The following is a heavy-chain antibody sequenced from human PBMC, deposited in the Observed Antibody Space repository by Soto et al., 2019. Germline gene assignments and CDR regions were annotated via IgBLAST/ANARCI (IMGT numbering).Heavy chain of an antibody. CDR1: GGSISSGGYY. D-gene: IGHD5-12*01. Sequence: QVQLQESGPGLVKPSQTLSLTCTVSGGSISSGGYYWSWIRQHPGKGLEWIGYIYYSGSTYYNPSLKSRVTISVDTSKNQFSLKLSSVTAADTAVYYCARGHSGYDYVFWAGTGDFQHWGQGTLVTVSS. V-gene: IGHV4-31*03. J-gene: IGHJ1*01. CDR3: ARGHSGYDYVFWAGTGDFQH. CDR2: IYYSGST.